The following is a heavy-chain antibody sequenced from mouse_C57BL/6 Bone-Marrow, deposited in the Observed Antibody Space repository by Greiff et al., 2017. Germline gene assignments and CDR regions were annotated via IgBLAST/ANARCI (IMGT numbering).Heavy chain of an antibody. J-gene: IGHJ3*01. D-gene: IGHD1-1*01. V-gene: IGHV1-76*01. CDR3: AREYYYGRIWCAY. CDR1: GYTFTDYY. Sequence: QVQLQQSGAELVRPGASVKLSCKASGYTFTDYYINWVKQRPGQGLEWIARIYPGSGNTYYNEKFKGKATLTAEKSSSTAYMQLSSLTSEDSAVYFCAREYYYGRIWCAYWGQGTLVTVSA. CDR2: IYPGSGNT.